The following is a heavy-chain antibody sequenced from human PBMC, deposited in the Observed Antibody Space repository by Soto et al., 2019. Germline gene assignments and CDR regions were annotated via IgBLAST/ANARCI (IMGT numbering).Heavy chain of an antibody. CDR1: GYTFTSYY. J-gene: IGHJ4*02. CDR3: ARDLSILVVNPIEGLAY. CDR2: INPSGGST. Sequence: ASVKVSCKASGYTFTSYYMHWVRQAPGQGLEWMGIINPSGGSTSYAQKFQGRVTMTRDTSTSTVYMELSSLRSEDTAVYYCARDLSILVVNPIEGLAYWSQRTLDTGSA. D-gene: IGHD2-21*01. V-gene: IGHV1-46*01.